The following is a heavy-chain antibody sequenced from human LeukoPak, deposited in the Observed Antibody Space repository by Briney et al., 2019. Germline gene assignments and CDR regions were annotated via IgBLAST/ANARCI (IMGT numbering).Heavy chain of an antibody. CDR1: GFTFSSYW. CDR2: IKQDGSKK. V-gene: IGHV3-7*01. CDR3: ARDVGYYDSSGYLGY. Sequence: GGSLRLSCAASGFTFSSYWMSWIRQAPGKGLEWVANIKQDGSKKNYVDSVKGRFTISRDNAKNSLYLQMNSLRAEDTAVYYCARDVGYYDSSGYLGYWSQGTLVTVSS. J-gene: IGHJ4*02. D-gene: IGHD3-22*01.